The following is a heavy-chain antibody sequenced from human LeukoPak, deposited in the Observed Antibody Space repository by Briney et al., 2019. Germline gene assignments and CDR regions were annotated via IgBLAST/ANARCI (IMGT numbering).Heavy chain of an antibody. V-gene: IGHV3-43*02. CDR3: AKSDTAMVTHWFDP. D-gene: IGHD5-18*01. CDR2: ISGDGGST. Sequence: PGGSLRLSCAASGFTFDDYAMHWVRQAPGKGLEWVSLISGDGGSTYYADSVKGRFTISRDNSKNSLNLQMNSLRTEDTALYYCAKSDTAMVTHWFDPWGQGTLVTVSS. J-gene: IGHJ5*02. CDR1: GFTFDDYA.